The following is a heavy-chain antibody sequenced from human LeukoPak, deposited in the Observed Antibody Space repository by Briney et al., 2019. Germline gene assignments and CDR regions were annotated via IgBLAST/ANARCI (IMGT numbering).Heavy chain of an antibody. CDR1: GVSISSGDYC. D-gene: IGHD3-10*01. V-gene: IGHV4-30-4*01. CDR3: ARGRLLLWFGESQEGWFDP. Sequence: SQTLSLTCTVSGVSISSGDYCWSWLRQPPGKGLEWIGYIYYSGSTYYNPSLKSRVTISVDTSKNQFSLKLSSVTAADTAVYYCARGRLLLWFGESQEGWFDPWGQGTLVTVSS. CDR2: IYYSGST. J-gene: IGHJ5*02.